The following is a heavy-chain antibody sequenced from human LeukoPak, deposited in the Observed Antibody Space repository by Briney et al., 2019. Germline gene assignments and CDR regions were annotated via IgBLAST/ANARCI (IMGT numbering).Heavy chain of an antibody. CDR3: ARSIIPWDVEMATPYYFDY. CDR1: GYTFTSYA. D-gene: IGHD5-24*01. Sequence: ASVKVSRKASGYTFTSYAMNWVRQAPGQGLEWMGWINTNTGNPTYAQGFTGRFVFSLDTSVSTAYLQISSLKAEDTAVYYCARSIIPWDVEMATPYYFDYWGQGTLVTVSS. J-gene: IGHJ4*02. V-gene: IGHV7-4-1*02. CDR2: INTNTGNP.